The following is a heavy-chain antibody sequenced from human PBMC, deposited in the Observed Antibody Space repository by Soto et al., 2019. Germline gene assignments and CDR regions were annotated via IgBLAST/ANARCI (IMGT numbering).Heavy chain of an antibody. CDR3: ARLGGYYQALDF. V-gene: IGHV4-59*08. CDR2: IYYSGST. D-gene: IGHD3-22*01. CDR1: GGSISSYY. Sequence: SETLSLTCTVSGGSISSYYWSWIRQPPGKGLEWIGYIYYSGSTNYNPSLKSRVTISLNTSKNEVSLRLTSVTAADTAVYYCARLGGYYQALDFWGQGTLVTVSS. J-gene: IGHJ4*02.